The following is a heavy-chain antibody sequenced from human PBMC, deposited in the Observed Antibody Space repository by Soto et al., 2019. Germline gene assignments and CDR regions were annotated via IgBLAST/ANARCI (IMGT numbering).Heavy chain of an antibody. J-gene: IGHJ3*02. CDR1: GGTFSSYA. CDR2: IIPIFGTA. V-gene: IGHV1-69*13. D-gene: IGHD6-13*01. CDR3: ARVPLGGEAEAGTGAFDI. Sequence: ASVKVSCKASGGTFSSYAISWVRQAPGQGLEWMGGIIPIFGTANYAQKFQGRVTITADESTSTAYMELSSLRSEDTAVYYCARVPLGGEAEAGTGAFDIWGQGTMVTVSS.